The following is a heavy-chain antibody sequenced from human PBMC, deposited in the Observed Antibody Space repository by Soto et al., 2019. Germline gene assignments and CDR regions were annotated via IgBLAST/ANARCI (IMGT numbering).Heavy chain of an antibody. CDR1: GFTFSSYA. Sequence: SLRLSCAASGFTFSSYAMSWVRQAPGKGLEWVSAISGSGGSTYYADSVKGRFTISRDNSKNTLYLRMNSLRAEDTAVYYCAKDIVVVVAATFSSYYGMDVWGQGTTVTVSS. V-gene: IGHV3-23*01. D-gene: IGHD2-15*01. CDR3: AKDIVVVVAATFSSYYGMDV. J-gene: IGHJ6*02. CDR2: ISGSGGST.